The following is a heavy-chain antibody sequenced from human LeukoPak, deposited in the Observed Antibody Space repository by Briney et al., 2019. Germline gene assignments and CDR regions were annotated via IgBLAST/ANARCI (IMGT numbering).Heavy chain of an antibody. D-gene: IGHD6-6*01. CDR1: GFTFSDYY. CDR2: ISSSSSTI. V-gene: IGHV3-11*01. J-gene: IGHJ6*02. Sequence: GGSLRLSCAASGFTFSDYYMSWIRQAPGKGLEWVSYISSSSSTIYYADSVKGRFTISRDNAKNSLYLQMNSLRAEDTAVYYCAREFSSPGYYYYGMDVWGQGTTVTVSS. CDR3: AREFSSPGYYYYGMDV.